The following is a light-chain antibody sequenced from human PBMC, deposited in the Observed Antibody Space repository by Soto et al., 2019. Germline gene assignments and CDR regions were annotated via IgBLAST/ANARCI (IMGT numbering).Light chain of an antibody. CDR3: LQDYSYPRT. Sequence: AIQMTQSPSSLSASVGDRVIITCRASQGIRNDLGWYQQKPGKAPKLLIYAASNLEGGVPSRFSGSRSGTDFTLTIGSLQPEDFATYYCLQDYSYPRTFGQGTKVEI. CDR2: AAS. V-gene: IGKV1-6*01. CDR1: QGIRND. J-gene: IGKJ1*01.